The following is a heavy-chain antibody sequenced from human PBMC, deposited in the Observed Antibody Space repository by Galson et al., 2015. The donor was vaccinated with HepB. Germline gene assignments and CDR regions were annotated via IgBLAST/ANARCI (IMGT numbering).Heavy chain of an antibody. V-gene: IGHV1-2*02. J-gene: IGHJ4*02. CDR2: INPNSGGT. CDR1: GYTFTGYY. D-gene: IGHD6-13*01. Sequence: SVKVSCKASGYTFTGYYMHWVRQAPGQGLEWMGWINPNSGGTNYAQKFQGRVTMTRDTSISTAYMELSRLRSDDTAVYYCAREIGRYSSSWYFDYWGQGTLVTVSS. CDR3: AREIGRYSSSWYFDY.